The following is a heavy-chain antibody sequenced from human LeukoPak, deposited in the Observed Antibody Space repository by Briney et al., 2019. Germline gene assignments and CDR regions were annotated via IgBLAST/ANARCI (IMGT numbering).Heavy chain of an antibody. CDR1: GYTLTELS. D-gene: IGHD3-22*01. J-gene: IGHJ4*02. CDR2: INPSGGST. Sequence: ASVKVSCKVSGYTLTELSMHWVRQAPGQGLEWMGIINPSGGSTSYAQKFQGRVTMTRDMSTSTVYMELSSLRSEDTAVYYCARDDSSGYEYDYWGQGTLVTVSS. V-gene: IGHV1-46*01. CDR3: ARDDSSGYEYDY.